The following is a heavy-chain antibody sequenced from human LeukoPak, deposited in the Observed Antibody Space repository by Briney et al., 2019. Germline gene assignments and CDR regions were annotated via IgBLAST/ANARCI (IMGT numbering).Heavy chain of an antibody. V-gene: IGHV3-23*01. Sequence: PGGSLRLSCAASGFRFSDFTMTWVRQAPGKGLEWVSAISGSGGSTYYADSVKGRFTISRDNSKNTLYLQMNSLRAEDTAVYYCAKACSGGSCYSENYYYYGMDVWGQGTTVTVSS. CDR3: AKACSGGSCYSENYYYYGMDV. D-gene: IGHD2-15*01. CDR1: GFRFSDFT. CDR2: ISGSGGST. J-gene: IGHJ6*02.